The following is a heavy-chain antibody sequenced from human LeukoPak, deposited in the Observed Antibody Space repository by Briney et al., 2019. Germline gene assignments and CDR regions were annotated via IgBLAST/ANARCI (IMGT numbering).Heavy chain of an antibody. V-gene: IGHV3-23*01. CDR3: ARDIFSLRHVDRLAGRMIGSPASATTERGVDT. CDR2: IGYSGSDT. J-gene: IGHJ4*02. Sequence: GGSLRLSCAASGFTFSSYGMNWVRQAPGKGLEWVSSIGYSGSDTHYADSVKGRFTVSRDNSKNTLYLQLNSLRADDTAVYYCARDIFSLRHVDRLAGRMIGSPASATTERGVDTWGQGTLVTVSS. D-gene: IGHD3-10*01. CDR1: GFTFSSYG.